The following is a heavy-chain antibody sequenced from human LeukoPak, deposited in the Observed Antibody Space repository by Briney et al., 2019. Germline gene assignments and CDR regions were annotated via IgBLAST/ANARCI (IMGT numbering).Heavy chain of an antibody. V-gene: IGHV4-4*09. D-gene: IGHD4-23*01. CDR3: ANSYDGKIVPFDN. CDR1: DGSISNSL. CDR2: LHTSGST. J-gene: IGHJ4*02. Sequence: SETLSLTCTVPDGSISNSLWNWVRQPPGKGLEWIAYLHTSGSTNYNPAFKSRVTLSVDTSKSQFSLRLNSVTASDTAVYYCANSYDGKIVPFDNWGQGTLVTVSS.